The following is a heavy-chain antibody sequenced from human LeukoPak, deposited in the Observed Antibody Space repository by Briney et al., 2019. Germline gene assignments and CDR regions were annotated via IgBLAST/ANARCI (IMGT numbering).Heavy chain of an antibody. V-gene: IGHV1-2*02. CDR3: ARDLEGGIVATAFDY. CDR2: INPNSGGT. CDR1: GYTYTGYY. J-gene: IGHJ4*02. Sequence: ASVKVSCKASGYTYTGYYMHWVRQAPGQGLEWMGWINPNSGGTNYAQKFQGRVTMTRDTSISTAYMELSRLRSDDTAVYYCARDLEGGIVATAFDYWGQGTLVTVSS. D-gene: IGHD5-12*01.